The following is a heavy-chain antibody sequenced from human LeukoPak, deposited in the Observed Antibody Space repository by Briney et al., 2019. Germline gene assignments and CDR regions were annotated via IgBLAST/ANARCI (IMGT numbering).Heavy chain of an antibody. J-gene: IGHJ4*02. CDR2: ISWNSSSI. CDR1: GFTFDDYA. CDR3: AKDLGYSGYDSIFDY. D-gene: IGHD5-12*01. V-gene: IGHV3-9*01. Sequence: PGGSLRLSCAASGFTFDDYAMHWVRQAPGKGLEWVSGISWNSSSIGYADSVKGRFTISRDNAKNSLYLQMNSLRAEDTALYYCAKDLGYSGYDSIFDYWGQGTLVTVSS.